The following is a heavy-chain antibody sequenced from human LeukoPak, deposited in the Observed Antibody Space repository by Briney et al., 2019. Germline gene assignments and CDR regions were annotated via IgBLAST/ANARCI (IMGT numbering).Heavy chain of an antibody. CDR2: IYTSGST. CDR1: GGSISSYY. J-gene: IGHJ3*02. V-gene: IGHV4-4*09. CDR3: ARVTSARGEVFDI. Sequence: SETLSLTCTVSGGSISSYYWSWIRQPPGKGLEWIGCIYTSGSTNYNPSLKSRVTISVDTSKNQFSLKLSSVTAADTAVYYCARVTSARGEVFDIWGQGTMVTVPS.